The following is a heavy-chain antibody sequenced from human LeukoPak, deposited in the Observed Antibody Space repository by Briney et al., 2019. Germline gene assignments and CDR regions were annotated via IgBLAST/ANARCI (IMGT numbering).Heavy chain of an antibody. D-gene: IGHD5/OR15-5a*01. CDR3: ARAVRAGHRPVYTYYYMDV. CDR1: EPTFNNYA. CDR2: ISGSGDTT. Sequence: GGSLRLSCAASEPTFNNYAMTWVRQAPGKGLEWVSTISGSGDTTYYADSVTGRFTISRDNSKNTVFLQMNSLRADDTAVYYGARAVRAGHRPVYTYYYMDVWGKGTTVTVSS. J-gene: IGHJ6*03. V-gene: IGHV3-23*01.